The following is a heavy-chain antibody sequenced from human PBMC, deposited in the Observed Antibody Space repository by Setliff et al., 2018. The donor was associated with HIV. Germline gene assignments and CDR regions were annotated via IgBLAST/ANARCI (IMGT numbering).Heavy chain of an antibody. Sequence: ASVKVSCKASGYSFSTYAIHWVRQAPGERLEWMGWINPGNGNTKYSQRLQGRVTITRDTSATTAYMELRSLRSDDTAVYYCARDSEEWELLVYFQHWGQGTLVTVSS. D-gene: IGHD1-26*01. V-gene: IGHV1-3*01. CDR1: GYSFSTYA. CDR3: ARDSEEWELLVYFQH. J-gene: IGHJ1*01. CDR2: INPGNGNT.